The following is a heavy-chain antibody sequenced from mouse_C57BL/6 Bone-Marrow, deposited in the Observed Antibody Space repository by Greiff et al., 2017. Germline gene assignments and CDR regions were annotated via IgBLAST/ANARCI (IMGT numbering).Heavy chain of an antibody. CDR2: IRNKANGYTT. D-gene: IGHD1-1*01. CDR3: ARYDRRYYGSSYNWYFDV. V-gene: IGHV7-3*01. J-gene: IGHJ1*03. Sequence: EVQLVESGGGLVQPGGSLSLSCAASGFTFTDYYMSWVRQPPGQALEWLGFIRNKANGYTTEYNASVKGRFTISRDNSQSILYLQMHALRADDSATYYCARYDRRYYGSSYNWYFDVWGTGTTVTVSS. CDR1: GFTFTDYY.